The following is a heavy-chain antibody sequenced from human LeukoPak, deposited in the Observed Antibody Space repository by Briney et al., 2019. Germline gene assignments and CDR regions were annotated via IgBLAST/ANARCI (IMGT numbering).Heavy chain of an antibody. V-gene: IGHV3-21*06. CDR3: ARDPIAAAGKWYGMDV. CDR2: MNSSSIYI. D-gene: IGHD6-13*01. J-gene: IGHJ6*01. CDR1: GFTFSSYS. Sequence: GGSLRLSCAASGFTFSSYSMNWVRQAPGNGLEWVSSMNSSSIYIYYAEAVKGRFTITRDNGKNSLYLQMNSLRAEDTAVYYCARDPIAAAGKWYGMDVWGQGTTVSVSS.